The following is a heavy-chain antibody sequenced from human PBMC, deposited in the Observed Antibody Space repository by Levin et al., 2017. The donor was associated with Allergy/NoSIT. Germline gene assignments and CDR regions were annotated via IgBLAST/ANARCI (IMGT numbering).Heavy chain of an antibody. CDR2: ISYDGSNK. Sequence: SGGSLRLSCAASGFTFSSYGMHWVRQAPGKGLEWVAVISYDGSNKYYADSVKGRFTISRDNSKNTLYLQMNSLRAEDTAVYYCAKVAAAGTGGFDYWGQGTLVTVSS. V-gene: IGHV3-30*18. J-gene: IGHJ4*02. CDR3: AKVAAAGTGGFDY. D-gene: IGHD6-13*01. CDR1: GFTFSSYG.